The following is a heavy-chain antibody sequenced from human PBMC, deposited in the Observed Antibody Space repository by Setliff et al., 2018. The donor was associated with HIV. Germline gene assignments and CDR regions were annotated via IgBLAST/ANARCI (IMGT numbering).Heavy chain of an antibody. CDR2: INQDGDHK. CDR1: RFTFRSYW. Sequence: GGSLRLSCVASRFTFRSYWMTWVRQAPGKGLEWVANINQDGDHKYYVDSVKGRFTISRDNAKNSLYLQMESLRVEDTAVYYCARSGPSGYSSGWYRGYFDPWGQGTLVTVSS. J-gene: IGHJ5*02. V-gene: IGHV3-7*03. CDR3: ARSGPSGYSSGWYRGYFDP. D-gene: IGHD6-19*01.